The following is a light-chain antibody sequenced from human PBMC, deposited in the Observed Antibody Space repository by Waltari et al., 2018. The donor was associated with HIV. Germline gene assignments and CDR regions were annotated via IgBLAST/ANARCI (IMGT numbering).Light chain of an antibody. V-gene: IGLV3-10*01. Sequence: SYELTQPPSVSVSPGQTARITCSGDALPKKYAYWYQQKSGQAPVLVIYEDNKRPSGIPERFSGSSSGTMATLTISGAQVEDEADYYCYSTDSSVNHRVFGGGTKLTVL. CDR1: ALPKKY. CDR3: YSTDSSVNHRV. CDR2: EDN. J-gene: IGLJ3*02.